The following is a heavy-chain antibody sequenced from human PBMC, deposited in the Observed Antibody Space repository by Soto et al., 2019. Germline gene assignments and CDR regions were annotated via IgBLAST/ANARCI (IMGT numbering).Heavy chain of an antibody. J-gene: IGHJ4*02. CDR1: GGSISSSSYY. D-gene: IGHD3-10*01. CDR3: ARSADVLLWFGELLSPFDY. Sequence: QLQLQESGPGLVKPSETLSLTCTVSGGSISSSSYYWGWIRQPPGKGLEWIGSIYYSGSTYYNPSPKSRVTISVDTSKNQFSMKLSSVTAADTAVYYCARSADVLLWFGELLSPFDYWGQGTLVTVSS. V-gene: IGHV4-39*01. CDR2: IYYSGST.